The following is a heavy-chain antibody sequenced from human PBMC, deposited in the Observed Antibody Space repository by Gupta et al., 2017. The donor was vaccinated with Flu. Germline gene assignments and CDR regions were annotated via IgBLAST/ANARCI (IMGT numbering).Heavy chain of an antibody. CDR3: VTLGGIGDLPPPV. CDR2: IIPASGVT. CDR1: GYIFIDYA. J-gene: IGHJ6*04. V-gene: IGHV1-3*01. D-gene: IGHD4-17*01. Sequence: ASGYIFIDYAMHWVRQAPGQSLEWMGWIIPASGVTEYSENLQGRVSITRDTSASTHYMELSSLKSEDTAVYYCVTLGGIGDLPPPVWGKGTTVIVSS.